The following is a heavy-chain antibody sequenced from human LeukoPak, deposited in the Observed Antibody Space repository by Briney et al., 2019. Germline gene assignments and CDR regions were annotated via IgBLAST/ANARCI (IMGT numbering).Heavy chain of an antibody. CDR1: GGSISSGSYY. CDR2: IYTSGST. J-gene: IGHJ3*02. Sequence: SETLSLTCTVSGGSISSGSYYWSWIRQPAGKGLEWIGRIYTSGSTNYNPTLKSRVTISVDTSKNQFSLKLSSVTAADTAVYYCARGYYDILTDLDSDAFDIWGQGTMVTVSS. CDR3: ARGYYDILTDLDSDAFDI. V-gene: IGHV4-61*02. D-gene: IGHD3-9*01.